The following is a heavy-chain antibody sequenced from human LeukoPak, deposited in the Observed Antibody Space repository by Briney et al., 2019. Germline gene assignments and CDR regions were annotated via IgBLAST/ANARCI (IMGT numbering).Heavy chain of an antibody. CDR2: ISAYNGNT. D-gene: IGHD1-26*01. V-gene: IGHV1-18*01. Sequence: ASVRVSCTASGYTFTSYGMSWVRQAPGQGLEWMGWISAYNGNTNYAKTLKGRVTMTRDKSKSTAYMEMRSLRSDDTAVYYCAREVYSGSYYWDAFDIWGQGTMVTVSS. J-gene: IGHJ3*02. CDR1: GYTFTSYG. CDR3: AREVYSGSYYWDAFDI.